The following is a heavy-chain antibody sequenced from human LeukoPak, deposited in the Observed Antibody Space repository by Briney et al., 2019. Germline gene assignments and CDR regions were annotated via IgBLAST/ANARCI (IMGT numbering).Heavy chain of an antibody. V-gene: IGHV4-59*01. D-gene: IGHD5-18*01. J-gene: IGHJ3*02. CDR1: VGSISSYY. CDR3: ASGGERGYSYGFDAFDI. Sequence: PSETLSLTCTVSVGSISSYYRSWIPQPPGKGLEWIWYIYYSVSTNYNPSLKSRVTIPADTSKNQFSLKLSSVTAADTAVYYCASGGERGYSYGFDAFDIWGQGTMVTVSS. CDR2: IYYSVST.